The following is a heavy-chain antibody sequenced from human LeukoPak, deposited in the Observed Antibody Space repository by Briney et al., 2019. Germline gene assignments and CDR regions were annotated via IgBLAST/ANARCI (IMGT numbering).Heavy chain of an antibody. D-gene: IGHD3-10*01. J-gene: IGHJ4*02. CDR2: IDWDGDN. Sequence: ESGPALVEPTQTLTLTCTFSGFSLTTRGMCVTWIRQPPGKALDWLARIDWDGDNYYNTPLRTRLTISKDTSKNQVVLTMTNMDPIDTATYYCARMRYSASGSSYYFDYWGQGTLVTVSS. V-gene: IGHV2-70*11. CDR3: ARMRYSASGSSYYFDY. CDR1: GFSLTTRGMC.